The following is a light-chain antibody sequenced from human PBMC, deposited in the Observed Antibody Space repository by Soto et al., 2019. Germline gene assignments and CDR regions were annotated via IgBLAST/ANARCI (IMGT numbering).Light chain of an antibody. J-gene: IGLJ1*01. CDR1: SSDVGGYNY. CDR2: EVN. Sequence: QSALTQPPSASGSPGQSITISCTGTSSDVGGYNYVSWHQQHPGKAPKVIIYEVNKRPSGVPDRFSGSKSGNTASLTVSGLQAEDEADYYCSSYATGFKGVFGTGTRVTVL. CDR3: SSYATGFKGV. V-gene: IGLV2-8*01.